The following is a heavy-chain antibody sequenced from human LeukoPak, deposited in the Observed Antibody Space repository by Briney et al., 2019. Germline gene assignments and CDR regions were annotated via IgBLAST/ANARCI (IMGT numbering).Heavy chain of an antibody. CDR1: GFTFSSYW. Sequence: GGSRRLSCAASGFTFSSYWMSWVRQAPGKGLEWVANIKQDGSEKYYVDSVKGRFTISRDNAKNSLYLQMNSLRAEDTAVYYCASTIGSAGTQYWGQGTLVTVSS. CDR2: IKQDGSEK. J-gene: IGHJ4*02. CDR3: ASTIGSAGTQY. V-gene: IGHV3-7*01. D-gene: IGHD6-13*01.